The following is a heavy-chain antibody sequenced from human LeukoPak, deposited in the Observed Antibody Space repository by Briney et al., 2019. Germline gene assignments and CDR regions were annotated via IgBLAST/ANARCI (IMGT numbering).Heavy chain of an antibody. J-gene: IGHJ4*02. CDR3: AKDVEPGIAAAAPPGFDY. V-gene: IGHV3-33*06. Sequence: GGSLRLSCAASGFTFSSYGMHWVRQAPGKGLEWVAVIWYGGSNKYYADSVKGRFTISRDNSKNTLYLQMNSLRAEDTAVYYCAKDVEPGIAAAAPPGFDYWGQGTLVTVSS. CDR2: IWYGGSNK. CDR1: GFTFSSYG. D-gene: IGHD6-13*01.